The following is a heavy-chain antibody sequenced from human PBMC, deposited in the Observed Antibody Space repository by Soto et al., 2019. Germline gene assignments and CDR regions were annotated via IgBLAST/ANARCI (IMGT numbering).Heavy chain of an antibody. CDR2: IYHSGST. CDR1: GGSISSSNW. Sequence: SETLSLTCAVSGGSISSSNWWCWVRQPPGKGLEWIGEIYHSGSTNYNPSLKSRVTISVDKSKNQFSLKLSSVTAADTAVYYCAIDRIVPAAPYSTVFWCPGPLLSVSS. D-gene: IGHD2-2*01. CDR3: AIDRIVPAAPYSTVF. J-gene: IGHJ1*01. V-gene: IGHV4-4*02.